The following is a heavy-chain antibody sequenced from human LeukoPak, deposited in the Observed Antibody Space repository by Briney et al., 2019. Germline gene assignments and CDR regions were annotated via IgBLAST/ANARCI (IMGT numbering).Heavy chain of an antibody. J-gene: IGHJ4*02. V-gene: IGHV3-21*01. CDR1: GFTFSSYS. CDR3: ARGSDAGIAAAGTGY. Sequence: PGGSLRLSCAASGFTFSSYSMNWVRQAPGKGLEWVSSISSSSSYIYYADSVKGRFTISRDNAKNSLYLQMNSLRAEDTAVYYCARGSDAGIAAAGTGYWGQGTLVTVSS. CDR2: ISSSSSYI. D-gene: IGHD6-13*01.